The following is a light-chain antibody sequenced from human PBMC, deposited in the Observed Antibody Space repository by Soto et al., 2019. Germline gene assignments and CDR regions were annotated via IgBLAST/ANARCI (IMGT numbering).Light chain of an antibody. CDR1: SSDVGGYNY. CDR2: EVN. Sequence: QSALTQPPSASGSPGQSVTISCTGTSSDVGGYNYVSWYQQHPGKVPKLMVYEVNKRPSGVPDRFSGSKSGNTASLTVSGXXXXXXADYYCTSYAGGNNVFGTGTKVTVL. J-gene: IGLJ1*01. CDR3: TSYAGGNNV. V-gene: IGLV2-8*01.